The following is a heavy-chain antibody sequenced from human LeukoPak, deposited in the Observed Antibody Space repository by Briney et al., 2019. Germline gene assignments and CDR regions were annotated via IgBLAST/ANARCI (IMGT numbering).Heavy chain of an antibody. D-gene: IGHD6-13*01. V-gene: IGHV4-59*01. CDR2: IYSSGT. CDR3: ARVGSSRWPYYFDY. Sequence: SETLSLTCTVSGGSISSDYWTWIRQAPGKGLEWIGYIYSSGTTYNPSLKSRLTISVDTSKNQFSLKLSSVTAADTAVYFCARVGSSRWPYYFDYWGQGTLVTVFS. J-gene: IGHJ4*02. CDR1: GGSISSDY.